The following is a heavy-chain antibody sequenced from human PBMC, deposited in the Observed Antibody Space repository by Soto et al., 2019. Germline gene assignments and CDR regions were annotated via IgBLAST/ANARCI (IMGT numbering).Heavy chain of an antibody. J-gene: IGHJ6*02. V-gene: IGHV4-39*01. CDR3: ARSNWGRSRKGYYDFWSGPALGYYGVDV. CDR2: IYYSGST. Sequence: PSETLSLTCTVSGGSISSSSYYWGWIRQPPGKGLEWIGSIYYSGSTYYNPSLKSRVTISVDTSKNQFSLKPSSVTAADTAVYYCARSNWGRSRKGYYDFWSGPALGYYGVDVWGQGTTVTVSS. D-gene: IGHD3-3*01. CDR1: GGSISSSSYY.